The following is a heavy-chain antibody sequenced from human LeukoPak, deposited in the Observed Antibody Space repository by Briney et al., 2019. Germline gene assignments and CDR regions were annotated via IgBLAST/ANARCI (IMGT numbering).Heavy chain of an antibody. CDR3: ARDRAYSSGVENWFDP. CDR2: ISSSSSYI. CDR1: GFTFSSYS. V-gene: IGHV3-21*01. Sequence: GGSLRLSCAASGFTFSSYSMNWVRQAPGKGLEWVSSISSSSSYIYYADSVKGRFTISRDNAKNSLYLQMNSLRAEDTAVYYRARDRAYSSGVENWFDPWGQGTLVTVSS. J-gene: IGHJ5*02. D-gene: IGHD6-19*01.